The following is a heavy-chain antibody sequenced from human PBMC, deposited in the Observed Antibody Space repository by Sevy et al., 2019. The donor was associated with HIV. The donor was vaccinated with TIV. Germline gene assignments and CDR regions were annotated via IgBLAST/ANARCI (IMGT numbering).Heavy chain of an antibody. Sequence: SETLSLTCTVSGGSISSSSYYWGWIRQPPGKGLEWIGSIYYSGSTYYHPSLKSRVTISVDTSKNQFPLKLSSVTAADTAVYYCARHMRVGYSGSSSRGIDYWGQGTLVTVSS. CDR2: IYYSGST. V-gene: IGHV4-39*01. CDR1: GGSISSSSYY. CDR3: ARHMRVGYSGSSSRGIDY. J-gene: IGHJ4*02. D-gene: IGHD1-26*01.